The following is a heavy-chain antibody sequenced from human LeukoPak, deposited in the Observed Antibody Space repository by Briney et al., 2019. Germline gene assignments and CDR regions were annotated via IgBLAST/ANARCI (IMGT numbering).Heavy chain of an antibody. V-gene: IGHV3-53*01. CDR3: ARAGRMRWYFDY. CDR2: IYSGGST. CDR1: GFTVSSNY. Sequence: TGGSLRLSCAASGFTVSSNYMSWVRQAPGKGLEWVSVIYSGGSTYYADSVKGRFTISRDNSKNTLYLQMNSLRAEDTAVYYCARAGRMRWYFDYWGQGTLVTVSS. J-gene: IGHJ4*02. D-gene: IGHD5-24*01.